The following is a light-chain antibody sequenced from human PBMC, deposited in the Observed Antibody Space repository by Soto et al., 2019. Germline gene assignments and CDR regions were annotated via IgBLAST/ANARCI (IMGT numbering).Light chain of an antibody. CDR3: QQYGNSPRWT. V-gene: IGKV3D-15*01. CDR1: QSVSSN. CDR2: GTS. J-gene: IGKJ1*01. Sequence: DIVMTQSPATLSVSPGERATLSCRASQSVSSNLAWYQQKPGQAPRLLIYGTSNRATGIPARFSGSGSGTDFTLTISRLEPEDFAVYYCQQYGNSPRWTFGQGTKVDIK.